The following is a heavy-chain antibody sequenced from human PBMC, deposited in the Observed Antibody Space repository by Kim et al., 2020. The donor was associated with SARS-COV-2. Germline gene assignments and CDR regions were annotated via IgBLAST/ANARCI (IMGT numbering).Heavy chain of an antibody. J-gene: IGHJ4*02. D-gene: IGHD3-3*01. Sequence: GGSLRLSCAASGFTFSSYAMSWVRQAPGKGLEWVSAISGSGGSTYYADSVKGRFTISRDNSKNTLYLQMNSLRAEDTAVYYCAKSPGYDFWSGYLNYFDYWGQGTLVTVSS. CDR2: ISGSGGST. V-gene: IGHV3-23*01. CDR3: AKSPGYDFWSGYLNYFDY. CDR1: GFTFSSYA.